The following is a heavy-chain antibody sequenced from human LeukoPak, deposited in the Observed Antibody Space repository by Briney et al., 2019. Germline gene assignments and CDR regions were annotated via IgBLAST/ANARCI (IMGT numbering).Heavy chain of an antibody. V-gene: IGHV4-34*01. CDR3: ARGRYSSGWYIARWFDP. D-gene: IGHD6-19*01. CDR2: MNHSGST. Sequence: PSETLSLTCAVYGGSFSGYYWSWIRQPPGKGLEWIGEMNHSGSTNYNPSLKSRVTISVDTSKNQFSLKLSSVTAADTAVYYCARGRYSSGWYIARWFDPWGQGTLVTVSS. J-gene: IGHJ5*02. CDR1: GGSFSGYY.